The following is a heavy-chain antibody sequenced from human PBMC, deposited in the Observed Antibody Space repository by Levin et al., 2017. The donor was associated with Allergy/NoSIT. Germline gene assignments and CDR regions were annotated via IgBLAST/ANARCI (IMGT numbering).Heavy chain of an antibody. V-gene: IGHV3-15*01. D-gene: IGHD3-22*01. CDR2: IKSKSDGGTT. CDR1: GFPFSNTW. CDR3: TPAVIDSDF. Sequence: SCAASGFPFSNTWMSWVRQAPGKGLEWVGRIKSKSDGGTTDYAAPLKGRFTISRDDSKNTLYLQLNSLKTEDTAVYYCTPAVIDSDFWGQGTLVTVSS. J-gene: IGHJ4*02.